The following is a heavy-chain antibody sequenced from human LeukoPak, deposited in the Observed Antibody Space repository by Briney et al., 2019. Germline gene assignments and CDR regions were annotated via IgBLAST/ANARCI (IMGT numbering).Heavy chain of an antibody. V-gene: IGHV3-30*04. CDR3: GKGPGYSVYDNLPHH. Sequence: PGGSLRLSCAASGFTFSNYAMSWVRQAPGKGLEWVAVISDDGSKIYYGDSVKGRFTISRDNSKNTLNLQMDSLRADDTAVYYCGKGPGYSVYDNLPHHWGQGTLVTVSS. CDR2: ISDDGSKI. D-gene: IGHD5/OR15-5a*01. CDR1: GFTFSNYA. J-gene: IGHJ5*02.